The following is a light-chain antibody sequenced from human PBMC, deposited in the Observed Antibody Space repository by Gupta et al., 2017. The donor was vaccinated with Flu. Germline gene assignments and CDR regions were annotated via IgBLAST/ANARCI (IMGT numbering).Light chain of an antibody. CDR2: WAS. CDR3: QQNTSTPYT. Sequence: SLVERATINCKSSQNIFDMSYSKNYLSWFQQKPGQPPKLLIYWASTRDSGVPDRFSGSGSGTDFTLTISSLQAEDVAVYYCQQNTSTPYTFGQGTKVEIK. CDR1: QNIFDMSYSKNY. V-gene: IGKV4-1*01. J-gene: IGKJ2*01.